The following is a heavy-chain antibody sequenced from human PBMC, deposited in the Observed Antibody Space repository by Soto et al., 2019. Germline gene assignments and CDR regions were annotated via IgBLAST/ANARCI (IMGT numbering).Heavy chain of an antibody. CDR1: VFTFSSYA. CDR3: ATTAGYSSSWYGYYFDY. J-gene: IGHJ4*02. CDR2: ISGSGGST. Sequence: PWWSLRLSCSASVFTFSSYAMSWVRQAPGKGLEWVSAISGSGGSTYYADSVKGRFTISRDNSKNTLYLQMNSLRAEDTAVYYCATTAGYSSSWYGYYFDYWGQGTLVTVSS. V-gene: IGHV3-23*01. D-gene: IGHD6-13*01.